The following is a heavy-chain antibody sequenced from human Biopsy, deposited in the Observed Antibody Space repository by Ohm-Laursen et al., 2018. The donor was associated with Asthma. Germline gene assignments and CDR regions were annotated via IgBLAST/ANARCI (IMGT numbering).Heavy chain of an antibody. Sequence: ASVNVSCKASGDSLGSFINYAISWVRQAPRQGLVWMGRLIPVLGTADYAPMFEGRVTITADESTSTAYLELTSLRFEDTAVYYCARGYSGTDRSVYYYSGMEVWGQGTTVTVSS. CDR3: ARGYSGTDRSVYYYSGMEV. J-gene: IGHJ6*02. V-gene: IGHV1-69*11. CDR1: GDSLGSFINYA. D-gene: IGHD5-12*01. CDR2: LIPVLGTA.